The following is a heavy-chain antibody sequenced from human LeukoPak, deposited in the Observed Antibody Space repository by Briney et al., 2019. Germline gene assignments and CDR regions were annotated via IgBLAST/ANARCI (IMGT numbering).Heavy chain of an antibody. D-gene: IGHD3-22*01. CDR2: IYSSGST. Sequence: PSETLSLTCTVSGGSISSGNYYWSWIRQPAGKGLEWIGRIYSSGSTYYSPSLKGGVIISVDTSRNQFSLQLSSVTAADTAVYYCARAAYYDRSGHYYWYLDLWGRGTLVTVSS. CDR1: GGSISSGNYY. J-gene: IGHJ2*01. V-gene: IGHV4-61*02. CDR3: ARAAYYDRSGHYYWYLDL.